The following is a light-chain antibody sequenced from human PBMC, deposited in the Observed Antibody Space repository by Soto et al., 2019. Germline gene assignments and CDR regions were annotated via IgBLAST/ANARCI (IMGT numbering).Light chain of an antibody. CDR3: QQYGSSRT. CDR1: QSVSSN. Sequence: EIVMTQSPATLSVTPGEIATLSFSASQSVSSNLACYQQKPGQAPRLLIYDASSRATGIPDRFSGSGSGTDFTLTISRVEPEDFAVYYCQQYGSSRTFGQGTKVDIK. V-gene: IGKV3-20*01. J-gene: IGKJ1*01. CDR2: DAS.